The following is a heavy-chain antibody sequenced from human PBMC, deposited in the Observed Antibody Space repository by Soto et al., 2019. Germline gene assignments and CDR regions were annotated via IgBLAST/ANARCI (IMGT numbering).Heavy chain of an antibody. Sequence: LGESLKISCKGSGYSFTSFWIGWVRQMPGKGLEWMGLIYPGDSDTRYSPSFQGQVTISADKSITAAHLHWSSLKASDTAMYYCARQGAAGSWWLDPWGQGTLVTVSS. V-gene: IGHV5-51*01. D-gene: IGHD6-13*01. CDR2: IYPGDSDT. CDR1: GYSFTSFW. CDR3: ARQGAAGSWWLDP. J-gene: IGHJ5*02.